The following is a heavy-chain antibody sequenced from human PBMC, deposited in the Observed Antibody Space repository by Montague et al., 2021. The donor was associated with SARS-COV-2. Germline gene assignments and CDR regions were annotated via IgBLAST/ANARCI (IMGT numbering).Heavy chain of an antibody. CDR1: GGSITNTIDY. CDR2: IYYTGNT. D-gene: IGHD3-22*01. J-gene: IGHJ3*01. V-gene: IGHV4-39*02. CDR3: ARLKRYFDSSGSPSAFDF. Sequence: SQTLSLTCTVPGGSITNTIDYWAWIRQPPGRGLEWIGSIYYTGNTYYNPSLKSRVTISVVTSKKHFTLKLSSVTAAETAVYYCARLKRYFDSSGSPSAFDFWGQGTKVTVSS.